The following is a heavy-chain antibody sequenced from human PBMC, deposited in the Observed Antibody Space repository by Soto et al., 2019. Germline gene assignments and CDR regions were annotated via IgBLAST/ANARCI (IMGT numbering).Heavy chain of an antibody. CDR2: ISYDGSNK. V-gene: IGHV3-30*18. D-gene: IGHD3-22*01. CDR3: AKVGSGYVQDYFDY. CDR1: GFTFSSYG. J-gene: IGHJ4*02. Sequence: QVQLVESGGGVVQPGRSLRLSCAASGFTFSSYGMHWVRQAPGKGLEWVAGISYDGSNKYYAVSVKGRCTISSDNSKNTLCLQMNSLRAEDTAVYYCAKVGSGYVQDYFDYWGQGTLVTVSS.